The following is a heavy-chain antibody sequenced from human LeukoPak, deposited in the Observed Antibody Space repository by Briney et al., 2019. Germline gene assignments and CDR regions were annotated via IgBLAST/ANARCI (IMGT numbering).Heavy chain of an antibody. CDR2: ISYDGSNK. D-gene: IGHD6-19*01. J-gene: IGHJ4*02. CDR3: ARDGRSSGWYQGFDY. CDR1: GFTFSSYA. V-gene: IGHV3-30-3*01. Sequence: GGSLRLSCAASGFTFSSYAMHWVRQAPGKGPEWVAVISYDGSNKYYADSVKGRFTISRDNSKNTLYLQMNSLRAEDTAVYYCARDGRSSGWYQGFDYWGQGTLVTISS.